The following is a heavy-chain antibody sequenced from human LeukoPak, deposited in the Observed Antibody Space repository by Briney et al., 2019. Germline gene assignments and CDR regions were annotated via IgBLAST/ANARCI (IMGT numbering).Heavy chain of an antibody. J-gene: IGHJ6*03. Sequence: SETLSLTCAVYGGSFSGYYWSWIRQPPGKGLEWIGEINYSGNTNYNPSLKSRVTISVDTSKNQFSLKLSSVTAADTAVYYCARTTEGGYSYGYFYYYYMDVWGKGTTVTISS. V-gene: IGHV4-34*01. D-gene: IGHD5-18*01. CDR1: GGSFSGYY. CDR3: ARTTEGGYSYGYFYYYYMDV. CDR2: INYSGNT.